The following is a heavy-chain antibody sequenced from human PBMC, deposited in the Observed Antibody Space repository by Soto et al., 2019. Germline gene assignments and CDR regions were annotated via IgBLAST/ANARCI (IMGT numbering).Heavy chain of an antibody. CDR2: IWYDGSNK. CDR1: GFTFSSYG. CDR3: ASMTRGYSYGSFDY. J-gene: IGHJ4*02. V-gene: IGHV3-33*01. D-gene: IGHD5-18*01. Sequence: LRLSCAASGFTFSSYGMHWVRQAPGKGLEWVAVIWYDGSNKYYADSVKGRFTISRDNSKNTLYLQMNSLRAEDTAVYYCASMTRGYSYGSFDYWGQGTLVTVSS.